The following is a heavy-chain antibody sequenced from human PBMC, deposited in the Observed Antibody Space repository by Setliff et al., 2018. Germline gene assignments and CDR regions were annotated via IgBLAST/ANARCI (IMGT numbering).Heavy chain of an antibody. CDR3: ARAPLMVVVPPDAHRFDP. CDR2: TIPIFGST. D-gene: IGHD2-2*01. V-gene: IGHV1-69*05. CDR1: GNRFTDYF. J-gene: IGHJ5*02. Sequence: ASVKVSCKASGNRFTDYFLHWVRQAPGQGLEWMGGTIPIFGSTNYAQKFQDRVTIITDESTSTAYMELRNLRSDDTALYYCARAPLMVVVPPDAHRFDPWGQGTLVTVPQ.